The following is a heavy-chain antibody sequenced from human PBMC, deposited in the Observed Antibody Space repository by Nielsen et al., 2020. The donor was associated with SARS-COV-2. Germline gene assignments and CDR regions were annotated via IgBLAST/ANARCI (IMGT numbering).Heavy chain of an antibody. V-gene: IGHV1-18*01. D-gene: IGHD3-10*01. Sequence: ASVKVSCKASGYTFSSYGISWVRQAPGQGLEWMGWISAYNGNTNYGQKVQGRVTMTTDTSTSTAYMELRSLRSDDTAVYYCARDTYGSGVDYWGQGTLVTVSS. CDR3: ARDTYGSGVDY. CDR1: GYTFSSYG. J-gene: IGHJ4*02. CDR2: ISAYNGNT.